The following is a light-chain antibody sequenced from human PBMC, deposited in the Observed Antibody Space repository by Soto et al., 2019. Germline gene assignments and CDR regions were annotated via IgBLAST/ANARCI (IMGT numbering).Light chain of an antibody. CDR1: SSNIGAGYD. CDR2: GNS. Sequence: QSALTQPPSVSGAPGQRVTISCTGSSSNIGAGYDVHWYQQLPGTAPKLLIYGNSNRPSGVPDRFSGSKSGTSASLAITGLQAEDEAEYYCQSYDSSLSGYAVVFGGGTKLTVL. CDR3: QSYDSSLSGYAVV. J-gene: IGLJ2*01. V-gene: IGLV1-40*01.